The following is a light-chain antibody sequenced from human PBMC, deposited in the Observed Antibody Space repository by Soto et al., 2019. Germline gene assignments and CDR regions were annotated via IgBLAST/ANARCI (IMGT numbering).Light chain of an antibody. J-gene: IGLJ1*01. CDR3: QSYDSSLSISYV. V-gene: IGLV1-40*01. CDR2: GNK. CDR1: SSNIGAGYD. Sequence: QSVLTQPPSVSGAPGQRVTISCTGSSSNIGAGYDVHWYQQRPGTAPKLLIYGNKNRPSGVPDRFSGSKSGTSASLSITGLQAEDEADYDCQSYDSSLSISYVFGTGTKLTVL.